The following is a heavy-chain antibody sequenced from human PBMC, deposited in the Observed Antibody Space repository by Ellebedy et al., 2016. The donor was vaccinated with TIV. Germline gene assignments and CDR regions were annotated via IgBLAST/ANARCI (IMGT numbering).Heavy chain of an antibody. J-gene: IGHJ6*02. CDR1: GGSFNSYY. V-gene: IGHV4-59*01. CDR3: ARSGELLRYYYGMDV. CDR2: IYYSGGT. D-gene: IGHD3-10*01. Sequence: MPSETLSLTCTVSGGSFNSYYWSRIRQTPGKGLEWLGYIYYSGGTNYNPSLRSRVTISVDTSKTQFSLRLTSVTAADTAVYYCARSGELLRYYYGMDVWGQGTTVTVSS.